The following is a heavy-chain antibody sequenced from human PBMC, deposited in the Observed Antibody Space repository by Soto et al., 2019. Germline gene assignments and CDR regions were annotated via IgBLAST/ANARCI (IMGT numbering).Heavy chain of an antibody. J-gene: IGHJ4*02. Sequence: GGSLRLSCAACGFTFRSYAMSGVRQTLGKGLEWVSLFSGSGGDTYYADSVKGRLTISRDNSKNTLYLQMNSLGAEDTAVYYCADGTNRDWYTYWGQGTLVTVSS. CDR3: ADGTNRDWYTY. CDR1: GFTFRSYA. V-gene: IGHV3-23*01. CDR2: FSGSGGDT. D-gene: IGHD3-9*01.